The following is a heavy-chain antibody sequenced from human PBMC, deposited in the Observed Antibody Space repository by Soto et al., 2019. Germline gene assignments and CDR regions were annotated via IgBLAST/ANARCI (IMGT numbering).Heavy chain of an antibody. CDR1: GFTFSSYW. D-gene: IGHD6-13*01. J-gene: IGHJ6*02. CDR2: ITYDGSNK. Sequence: GGSLRLSCAASGFTFSSYWMSWVRQAPGKGLEWVADITYDGSNKYYADSVKGRFTISRDNSKNTLYLQMNSLRAEDTAVYYCASIELVRNYYGMDVWGQGTTVTVSS. V-gene: IGHV3-30-3*01. CDR3: ASIELVRNYYGMDV.